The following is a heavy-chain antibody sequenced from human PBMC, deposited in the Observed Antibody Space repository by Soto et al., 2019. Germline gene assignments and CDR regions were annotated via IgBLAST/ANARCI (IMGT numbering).Heavy chain of an antibody. CDR3: ARDGVVGDPDAFDI. D-gene: IGHD1-26*01. Sequence: TLSLTCTVSGGSISSGGYYWSWIRQHPGKGLEWIGYIYYSGSTYYNPSLKSRVTISVDTSKNQFSLKLSSVTAADTAVYYCARDGVVGDPDAFDIWGQGTMVTV. CDR2: IYYSGST. V-gene: IGHV4-31*03. J-gene: IGHJ3*02. CDR1: GGSISSGGYY.